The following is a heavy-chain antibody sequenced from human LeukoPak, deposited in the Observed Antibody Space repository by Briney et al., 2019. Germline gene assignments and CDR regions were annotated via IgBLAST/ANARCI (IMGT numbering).Heavy chain of an antibody. J-gene: IGHJ4*02. CDR1: GGSFSGYY. CDR2: INHSGST. CDR3: ARPHSSGWYASPAY. V-gene: IGHV4-34*01. Sequence: SETLSLTCAVYGGSFSGYYWSWIRQPPGKGLEWIGEINHSGSTNYNPSLKSRVTISVDTSKNQFSLKLSSVTAADTAVYYCARPHSSGWYASPAYWGQGTLVTVSS. D-gene: IGHD6-19*01.